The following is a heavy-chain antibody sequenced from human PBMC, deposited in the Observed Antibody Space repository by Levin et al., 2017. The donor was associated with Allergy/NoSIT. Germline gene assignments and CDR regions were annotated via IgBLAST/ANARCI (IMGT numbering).Heavy chain of an antibody. CDR2: ISYDGSNK. Sequence: GESLKISCAASGLTFSSYAMHWVRQAPGKGLEWVAVISYDGSNKYYADSVKGRFTISRDNSKNTLYLQMNSLRAEDTAVYYCARDSIPRLLWFGEDWYFDLWGRGTLVTVSS. CDR1: GLTFSSYA. CDR3: ARDSIPRLLWFGEDWYFDL. J-gene: IGHJ2*01. D-gene: IGHD3-10*01. V-gene: IGHV3-30-3*01.